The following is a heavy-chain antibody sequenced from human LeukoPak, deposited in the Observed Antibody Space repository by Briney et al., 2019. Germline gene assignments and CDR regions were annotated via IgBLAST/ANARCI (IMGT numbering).Heavy chain of an antibody. Sequence: GGSRRLSCAASGFTFSSYEMNWVRQAPGKGLEWVSYISSSGSTIYYADSVKGRFTISRDNSKNTLSLQMNSLRAEDTAIYYCATYRQVLLPFEAWGQGTLVTVSS. V-gene: IGHV3-48*03. CDR3: ATYRQVLLPFEA. D-gene: IGHD2-8*02. CDR1: GFTFSSYE. J-gene: IGHJ5*02. CDR2: ISSSGSTI.